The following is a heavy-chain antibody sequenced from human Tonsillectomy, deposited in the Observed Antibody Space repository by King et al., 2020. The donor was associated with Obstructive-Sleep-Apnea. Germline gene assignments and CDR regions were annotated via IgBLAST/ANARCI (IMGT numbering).Heavy chain of an antibody. CDR1: GFTFSSYG. CDR3: ARDTADYYDSSGYYYDYGMDV. V-gene: IGHV3-33*01. D-gene: IGHD3-22*01. Sequence: VQLVESGGGVVQPGRSLRLSCAASGFTFSSYGMHWVRQAPGKGLEWVAVIWYDGSNKYYADSVKGRFTISRDNSKNTLYLQMNSLRAEDTAVYYCARDTADYYDSSGYYYDYGMDVWGQGTTVTVSS. J-gene: IGHJ6*02. CDR2: IWYDGSNK.